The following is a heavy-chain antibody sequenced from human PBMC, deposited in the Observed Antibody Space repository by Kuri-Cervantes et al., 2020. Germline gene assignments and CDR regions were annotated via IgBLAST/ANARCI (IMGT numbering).Heavy chain of an antibody. J-gene: IGHJ5*02. D-gene: IGHD3-10*01. CDR2: IYYSGNTYSGDT. V-gene: IGHV4-39*01. CDR1: GDSISTSNYY. CDR3: ARLGYTFGCFDP. Sequence: SETLSLTCTVSGDSISTSNYYWGWIRQPPGKGLEWIGSIYYSGNTYSGDTYYTPSLKSRVTISVDTSKNQFSLRLSSVTAADTAMYYCARLGYTFGCFDPWGQGTLVTVSS.